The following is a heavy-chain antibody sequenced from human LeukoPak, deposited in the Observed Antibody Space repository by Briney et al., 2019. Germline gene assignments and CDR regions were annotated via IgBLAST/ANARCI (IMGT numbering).Heavy chain of an antibody. CDR2: FNSDGSSI. D-gene: IGHD4-23*01. CDR1: GLTFSNYW. Sequence: GGSLRLSCAASGLTFSNYWTHWVRQAPGKGPEWVSRFNSDGSSITYADSVKGRFTISRDDAKNTLYLQMNSLRVEDTALYYCARVRSVGGNPHAFNIWGQGTMVTVSS. CDR3: ARVRSVGGNPHAFNI. J-gene: IGHJ3*02. V-gene: IGHV3-74*03.